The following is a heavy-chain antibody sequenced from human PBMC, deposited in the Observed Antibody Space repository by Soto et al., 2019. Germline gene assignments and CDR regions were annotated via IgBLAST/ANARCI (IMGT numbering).Heavy chain of an antibody. CDR1: GGTFSNYA. Sequence: QVQLVQSGAEVKKPGSSVKVSCKASGGTFSNYAISWVRQAPGEGLEWMGGITPMFGTVKYALKFQGRVTITADKSTTTAYMELSSLRSEDTAVYYCARQLYRYTKSWGFYYGMDVWGQGTTVTVSS. V-gene: IGHV1-69*06. D-gene: IGHD7-27*01. CDR3: ARQLYRYTKSWGFYYGMDV. J-gene: IGHJ6*02. CDR2: ITPMFGTV.